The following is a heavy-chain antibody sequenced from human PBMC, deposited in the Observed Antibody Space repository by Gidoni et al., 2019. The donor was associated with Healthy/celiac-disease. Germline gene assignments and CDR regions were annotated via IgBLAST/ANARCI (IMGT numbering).Heavy chain of an antibody. CDR3: ARDWEWFGPRGAFDI. V-gene: IGHV3-7*03. CDR2: IKQDGSEK. J-gene: IGHJ3*02. Sequence: EVQLVESGGGLVQPGGSLRLSCAASGFTFSSYWMSWVRQAPGKGLEWVANIKQDGSEKYYVDAVKGRFTISRDNAKNSLYLQMNSLRAEDTAVYYCARDWEWFGPRGAFDIWGQGTMVTVSS. CDR1: GFTFSSYW. D-gene: IGHD3-10*01.